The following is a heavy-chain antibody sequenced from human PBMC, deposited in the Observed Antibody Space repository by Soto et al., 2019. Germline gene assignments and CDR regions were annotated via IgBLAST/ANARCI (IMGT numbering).Heavy chain of an antibody. D-gene: IGHD3-22*01. Sequence: ASVKVSCKASGYTFTSYGINWVRQAPGHGLEWMGWISAYNGNTHYAQNLQGRVTMTTDTTTSTAYMELRSLRSDDTAVFYCARVYYYGSSAFSPSGLDVWGQGTTVNVSS. J-gene: IGHJ6*02. CDR3: ARVYYYGSSAFSPSGLDV. CDR1: GYTFTSYG. CDR2: ISAYNGNT. V-gene: IGHV1-18*01.